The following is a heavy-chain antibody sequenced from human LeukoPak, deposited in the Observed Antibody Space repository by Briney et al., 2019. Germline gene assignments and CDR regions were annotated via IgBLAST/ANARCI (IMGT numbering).Heavy chain of an antibody. CDR2: ISYDGSNK. V-gene: IGHV3-30-3*01. Sequence: GGSLRLSCAASGFTFSSYAMHWVRQAPGKGLEWVAVISYDGSNKYYADSVKGRFTISRDNSKNTLYLQMNSLRAKDTAVYYCASISGPTPLHLSPEHYCFDYWGQGTLVTVSS. CDR3: ASISGPTPLHLSPEHYCFDY. D-gene: IGHD3-10*01. J-gene: IGHJ4*02. CDR1: GFTFSSYA.